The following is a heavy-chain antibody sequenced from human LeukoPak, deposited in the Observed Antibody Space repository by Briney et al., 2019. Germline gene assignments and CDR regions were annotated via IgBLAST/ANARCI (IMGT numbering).Heavy chain of an antibody. CDR3: AKAGSSGGHYYGLAV. Sequence: GGSLRLSCAASGFAFSSYTMTWVRQAPGKGLEWVSDIIGSGGSMSYADSVRGRFTISRDNSRSTLYLQMDSLRAEDTAVYYCAKAGSSGGHYYGLAVWGQGTTATVSS. CDR2: IIGSGGSM. J-gene: IGHJ6*02. CDR1: GFAFSSYT. V-gene: IGHV3-23*01. D-gene: IGHD6-6*01.